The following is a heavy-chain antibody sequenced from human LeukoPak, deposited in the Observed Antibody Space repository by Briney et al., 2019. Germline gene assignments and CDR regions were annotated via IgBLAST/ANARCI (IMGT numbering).Heavy chain of an antibody. CDR3: AKKSVAAAGYNWFDP. V-gene: IGHV3-23*01. D-gene: IGHD6-13*01. CDR2: ISGSGGST. Sequence: GGSLRLSCAVSAFTFSSYAMRWVRQPARKLLEWVSAISGSGGSTYYEDSVKGRFTISRENSKNTLYLQMNSLRAEDTAVYYCAKKSVAAAGYNWFDPWGQGTLVTVSS. CDR1: AFTFSSYA. J-gene: IGHJ5*02.